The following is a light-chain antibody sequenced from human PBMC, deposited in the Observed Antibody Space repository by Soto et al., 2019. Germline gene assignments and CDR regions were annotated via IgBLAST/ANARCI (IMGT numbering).Light chain of an antibody. Sequence: DIKMTQSPSSLSASVGDRVTITCRASQYISNYLNWYQQKSGTAPTLLIHTASTLQSGIPSRFIGRGSLPTFTITIRSAKPADFATYFSQQSKSPPPSFGHGT. CDR1: QYISNY. CDR3: QQSKSPPPS. CDR2: TAS. V-gene: IGKV1-39*01. J-gene: IGKJ2*01.